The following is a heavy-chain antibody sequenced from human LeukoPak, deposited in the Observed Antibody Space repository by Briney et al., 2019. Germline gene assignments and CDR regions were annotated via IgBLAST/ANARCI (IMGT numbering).Heavy chain of an antibody. CDR2: INSDGTLI. CDR3: ATGGAVAGRFAY. CDR1: GFTFSSYW. D-gene: IGHD6-19*01. Sequence: PGGSLRLSCAASGFTFSSYWMHWVRQAPGKGLVWVSRINSDGTLISYADSVKGRFTISRDNTKNSLFLQMNSLRAEDTAVYYCATGGAVAGRFAYWGQGTLVTVSS. J-gene: IGHJ4*02. V-gene: IGHV3-74*01.